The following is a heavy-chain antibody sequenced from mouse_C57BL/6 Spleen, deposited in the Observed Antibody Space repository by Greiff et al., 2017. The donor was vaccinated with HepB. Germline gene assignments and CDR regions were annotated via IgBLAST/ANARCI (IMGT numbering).Heavy chain of an antibody. CDR2: ISSGGSYN. CDR1: GFTFSSYG. V-gene: IGHV5-6*01. Sequence: EVKVVESGGDLVKPGGSLKLSCAATGFTFSSYGLSWVRQTPDKRLEWVATISSGGSYNYYPDSVKGRFTISRDNAKNTLCLQMSSLKSEDTAMYYGARPLSSSDLDVGGTGITFTVSS. J-gene: IGHJ1*03. CDR3: ARPLSSSDLDV.